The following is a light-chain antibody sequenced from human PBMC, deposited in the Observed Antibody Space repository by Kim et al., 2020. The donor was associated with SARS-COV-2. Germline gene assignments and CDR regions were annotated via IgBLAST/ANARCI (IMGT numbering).Light chain of an antibody. CDR1: QSVLYSANNKNY. CDR3: QHYYDPPYI. CDR2: WAS. Sequence: ATINCKSSQSVLYSANNKNYLAWYQQKSGQPPKLLIYWASTREYGVPDRFSVSGSGTDFTLTISSLQAEGVAVYYCQHYYDPPYIFGQGTK. J-gene: IGKJ2*01. V-gene: IGKV4-1*01.